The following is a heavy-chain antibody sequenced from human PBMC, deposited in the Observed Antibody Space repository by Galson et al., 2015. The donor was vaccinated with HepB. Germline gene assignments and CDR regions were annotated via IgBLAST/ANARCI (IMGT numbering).Heavy chain of an antibody. CDR1: GFSLSTSGMC. D-gene: IGHD6-19*01. J-gene: IGHJ4*02. V-gene: IGHV2-70*11. CDR2: IAWDDDK. CDR3: ARSAAVAGTAHFDY. Sequence: PALVKPTQTLTLTCTFSGFSLSTSGMCVSWIRQPPGKALEWLSRIAWDDDKYYSPSLKTRLTISKDTSKNQVVLTMTNMDPVDTATYYCARSAAVAGTAHFDYWGQGTLVTVSS.